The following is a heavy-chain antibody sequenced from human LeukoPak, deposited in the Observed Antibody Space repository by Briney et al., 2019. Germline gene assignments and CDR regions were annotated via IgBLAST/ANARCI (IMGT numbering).Heavy chain of an antibody. Sequence: PGGSLRLSCAASGFTFSGYGMHWVRQAPGKGLEWVTFIRYDGSNHNYADSVKGRFTISRDNFKNTLYLQMNSRRPEDTALYYCAKDRAWGFDYWGQGTLVTVSS. CDR3: AKDRAWGFDY. J-gene: IGHJ4*02. CDR2: IRYDGSNH. CDR1: GFTFSGYG. V-gene: IGHV3-30*02. D-gene: IGHD7-27*01.